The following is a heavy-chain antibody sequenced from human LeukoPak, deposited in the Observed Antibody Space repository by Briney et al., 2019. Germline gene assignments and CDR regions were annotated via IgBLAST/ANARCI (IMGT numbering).Heavy chain of an antibody. V-gene: IGHV4-4*07. CDR3: ARIAGGWYWPLDY. J-gene: IGHJ4*02. D-gene: IGHD6-19*01. Sequence: NPSETLSLTCTVSGGSISSYYWSWIRQPAGKGLEWIGRINTSGNTNYNPSLKSRVTISVDTSKNQFSLKLSSVTAADTAVYYCARIAGGWYWPLDYWGQGTLVTVSS. CDR1: GGSISSYY. CDR2: INTSGNT.